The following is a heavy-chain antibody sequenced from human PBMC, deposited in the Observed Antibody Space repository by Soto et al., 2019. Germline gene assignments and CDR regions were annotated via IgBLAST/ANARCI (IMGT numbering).Heavy chain of an antibody. CDR3: ARGGNPMDY. CDR2: ISAYNGNT. Sequence: QVQLVQSGAEVKKPGASVKVSCKASGYTFTNFGISWVRQAPGQGLEWMGWISAYNGNTSYAQKFQGRVTMTTDTSTRTAYMELRRLRSDGTAGDYCARGGNPMDYWGQGTLVTVS. V-gene: IGHV1-18*01. J-gene: IGHJ4*02. CDR1: GYTFTNFG. D-gene: IGHD3-16*01.